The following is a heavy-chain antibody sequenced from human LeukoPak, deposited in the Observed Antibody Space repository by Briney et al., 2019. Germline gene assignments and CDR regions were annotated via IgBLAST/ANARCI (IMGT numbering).Heavy chain of an antibody. Sequence: PGGSLRLSCEGSGFTFSQAWMSWVRQAPGKGLEWVGRVKSYPEGLATDNAAPVKGRFTISRDDPKNTLFLQMNSLKTEDTAVYYCTTDDYYSNTPFDLDSFDFWGQGTMVTVSS. CDR3: TTDDYYSNTPFDLDSFDF. CDR2: VKSYPEGLAT. CDR1: GFTFSQAW. D-gene: IGHD2-21*02. J-gene: IGHJ3*01. V-gene: IGHV3-15*01.